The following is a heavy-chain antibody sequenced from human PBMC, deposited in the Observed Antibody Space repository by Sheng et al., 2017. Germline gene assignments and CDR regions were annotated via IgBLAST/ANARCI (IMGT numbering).Heavy chain of an antibody. CDR3: ARSGSVGNYQYAMDV. D-gene: IGHD2-8*02. Sequence: EVQLVESGGDLVQPGGSLSLSCAASGFTFSDHYMDWVRQAPGKGLEWVGRIRDKANSYTTQYAASVKGRFTISRDDSKNSLYLQMNSLKTEDTAVYYCARSGSVGNYQYAMDVWGQGP. CDR2: IRDKANSYTT. J-gene: IGHJ6*02. CDR1: GFTFSDHY. V-gene: IGHV3-72*01.